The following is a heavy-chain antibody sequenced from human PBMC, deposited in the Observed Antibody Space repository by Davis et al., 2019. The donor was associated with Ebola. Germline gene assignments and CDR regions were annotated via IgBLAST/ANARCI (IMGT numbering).Heavy chain of an antibody. D-gene: IGHD3-22*01. CDR3: ARDYYDSSGHKGDY. Sequence: PGGSLRLSCAASGFTFSSYEMNWVRQAPGKGLEWVSSISSSSSYIYYADSVKGRFTISRDNAKNSLYLQMNSLRAEDTAVYYCARDYYDSSGHKGDYWGQGTLVTVSS. CDR1: GFTFSSYE. J-gene: IGHJ4*02. CDR2: ISSSSSYI. V-gene: IGHV3-21*01.